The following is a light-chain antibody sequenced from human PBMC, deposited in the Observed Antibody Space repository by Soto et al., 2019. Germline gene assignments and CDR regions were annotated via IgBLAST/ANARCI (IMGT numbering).Light chain of an antibody. CDR1: ENVGTN. Sequence: IVMTQSPATLSVSPGDEVTLSCRASENVGTNLAWYQQKPGQAPRLLIYGSSTRATGIPATFSGSGSGTDFTLTISSLQSVESAIYYCQQYNNWGLSFGGGTKVEIK. CDR2: GSS. V-gene: IGKV3D-15*01. CDR3: QQYNNWGLS. J-gene: IGKJ4*01.